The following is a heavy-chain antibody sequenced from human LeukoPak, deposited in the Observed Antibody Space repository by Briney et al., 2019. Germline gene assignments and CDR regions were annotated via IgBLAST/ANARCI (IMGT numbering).Heavy chain of an antibody. J-gene: IGHJ4*02. CDR3: ARVDYGDYGFDY. Sequence: GGSLRLSCAASGFTVSSNYMSWVRQAPGKGLEWGSVIYSGGSTYYADSVKGRFTISIDNSKNTLYLQMNSLRAEDTAVYYCARVDYGDYGFDYWGQGTLVTVSS. V-gene: IGHV3-66*01. CDR2: IYSGGST. D-gene: IGHD4-17*01. CDR1: GFTVSSNY.